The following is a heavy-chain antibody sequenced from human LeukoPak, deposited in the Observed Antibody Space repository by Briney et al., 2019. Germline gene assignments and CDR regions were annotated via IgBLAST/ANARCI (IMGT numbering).Heavy chain of an antibody. CDR3: AKRGYYYDSSGYYYFDY. D-gene: IGHD3-22*01. Sequence: GGSLSLSCAASGFTFSSYAMSWAREAPGKGLVWVSDISGSGGHTYSAASVKGRLTISRDNSKNTLYLQIKSLSAEDTAVYYCAKRGYYYDSSGYYYFDYWGQGTLVTVSS. J-gene: IGHJ4*02. V-gene: IGHV3-23*01. CDR1: GFTFSSYA. CDR2: ISGSGGHT.